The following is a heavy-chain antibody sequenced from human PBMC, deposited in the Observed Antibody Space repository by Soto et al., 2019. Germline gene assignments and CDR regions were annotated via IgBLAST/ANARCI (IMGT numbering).Heavy chain of an antibody. CDR1: GFTFSNAW. CDR3: NSGWNSDY. D-gene: IGHD1-7*01. J-gene: IGHJ4*02. CDR2: IKRKTDGGTT. V-gene: IGHV3-15*01. Sequence: GGSLRLSCAASGFTFSNAWISWVRQAPGKGLEWVGRIKRKTDGGTTEYAAAVKGRFTISRDDSKNTLYLQMNSLKTEDTAVYYCNSGWNSDYWGQGTLVTVSS.